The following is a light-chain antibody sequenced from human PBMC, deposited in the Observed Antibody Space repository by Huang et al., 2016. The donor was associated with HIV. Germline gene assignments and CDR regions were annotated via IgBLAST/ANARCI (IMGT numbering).Light chain of an antibody. CDR2: DAS. CDR3: QQHDSWLT. J-gene: IGKJ4*01. V-gene: IGKV3-11*01. Sequence: IVLTQSPATLSWYLGERVTLSCRASQTISNHLAWYQQRPGQAPRLLIYDASTRVAGVPARVSGSGSGTDFTLTIISLEPEDFALYYCQQHDSWLTFGGGTKVEV. CDR1: QTISNH.